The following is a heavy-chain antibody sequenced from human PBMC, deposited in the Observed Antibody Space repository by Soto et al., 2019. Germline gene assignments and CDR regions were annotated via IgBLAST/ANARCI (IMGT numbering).Heavy chain of an antibody. J-gene: IGHJ4*01. CDR1: GFTFSSYA. D-gene: IGHD6-13*01. V-gene: IGHV3-23*01. CDR3: AKYSTSWRGGQFYY. CDR2: VSSSGGST. Sequence: EVQLLESGGGLVQPGGSLRLSCAASGFTFSSYAMSWVRQAPGKGLEWVLAVSSSGGSTYYADSVKGRFTISRDNSKQTLYLQMNSLRAEDTAVYYCAKYSTSWRGGQFYYWCHGTLVTVSS.